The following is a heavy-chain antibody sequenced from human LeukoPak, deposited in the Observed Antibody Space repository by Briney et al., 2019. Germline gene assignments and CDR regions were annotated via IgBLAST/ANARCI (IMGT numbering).Heavy chain of an antibody. Sequence: PSETLSLTCTVSGGSFSSSTHYWGWIRQPPGKGLEWIVSMYYSGSTYHNQSLKSRVTISVDTSKNQFSLKVTSVTAADTAVYYCARQYYDSSGYYPWYFDYWGQGTLVTVSS. J-gene: IGHJ4*02. CDR1: GGSFSSSTHY. V-gene: IGHV4-39*01. CDR2: MYYSGST. D-gene: IGHD3-22*01. CDR3: ARQYYDSSGYYPWYFDY.